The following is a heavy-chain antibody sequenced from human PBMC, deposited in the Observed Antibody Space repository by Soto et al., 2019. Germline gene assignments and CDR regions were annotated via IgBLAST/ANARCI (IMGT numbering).Heavy chain of an antibody. V-gene: IGHV5-51*01. J-gene: IGHJ6*02. CDR3: ASNSNYRRHYGMEV. CDR2: IYPGDSDT. CDR1: GYSFTSYW. Sequence: PGESLKISCKGSGYSFTSYWIGWSRQMPGKGLEWMGIIYPGDSDTRYSPSFQCQVTISADKSISIAYLQCTRMKASDTAMYYCASNSNYRRHYGMEVWGQETTVTVSS. D-gene: IGHD4-4*01.